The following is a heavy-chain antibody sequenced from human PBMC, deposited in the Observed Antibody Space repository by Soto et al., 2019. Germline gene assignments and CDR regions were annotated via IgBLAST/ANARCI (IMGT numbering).Heavy chain of an antibody. V-gene: IGHV1-46*01. J-gene: IGHJ4*02. CDR2: INPSGGST. CDR3: ARRAGWSRDGYNILDY. CDR1: GYTFTSYY. D-gene: IGHD5-12*01. Sequence: GASVKVSCKASGYTFTSYYMHWVRQAPGQGLEWMGIINPSGGSTSYAQKFQGRATMTRDTSTSTVYMELSSLRSEDTAVYYCARRAGWSRDGYNILDYWGQGTLVTVSS.